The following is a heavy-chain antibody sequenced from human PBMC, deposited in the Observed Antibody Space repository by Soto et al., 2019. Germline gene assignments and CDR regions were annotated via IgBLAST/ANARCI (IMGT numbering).Heavy chain of an antibody. CDR3: AREGALKPFSS. V-gene: IGHV3-21*01. Sequence: PGGSLRLSCNCSGFRFSEHAMNWVRQAPGKGLEWVSHISGSSIYIHYADSVRGRFTISRDNAKNSVYLQMDSLRVEDTAVYYCAREGALKPFSSWGQGALVTVS. CDR1: GFRFSEHA. J-gene: IGHJ5*02. CDR2: ISGSSIYI.